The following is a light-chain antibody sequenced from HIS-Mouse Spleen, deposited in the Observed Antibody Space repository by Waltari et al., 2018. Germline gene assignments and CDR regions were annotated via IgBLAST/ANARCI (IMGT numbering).Light chain of an antibody. J-gene: IGLJ3*02. CDR2: DDS. CDR1: NIGSTS. Sequence: SYVLTQPPSVSVAPGPTARITCGGNNIGSTSVHWYQQKPGQAPVLGVDDDSDRPSGIPERFSGSNSGNTATLTISRVEAGDEADYYCQVWDSSSDHRVFGGGTKLTVL. V-gene: IGLV3-21*02. CDR3: QVWDSSSDHRV.